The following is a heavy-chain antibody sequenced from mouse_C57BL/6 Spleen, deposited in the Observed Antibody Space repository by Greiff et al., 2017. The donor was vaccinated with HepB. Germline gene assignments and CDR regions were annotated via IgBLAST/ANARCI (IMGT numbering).Heavy chain of an antibody. V-gene: IGHV1-55*01. CDR3: ARITTVVARDY. Sequence: VQLQQPGAELVKPGASVKMSCKASGYTFTSYWITWVKQRPGQGLEWIGDIYPGSGSTNYNEKFKSKATLTVDTSSSTAYMQLSSLISEDSAVYYCARITTVVARDYWGKGTTLTVSS. D-gene: IGHD1-1*01. J-gene: IGHJ2*01. CDR2: IYPGSGST. CDR1: GYTFTSYW.